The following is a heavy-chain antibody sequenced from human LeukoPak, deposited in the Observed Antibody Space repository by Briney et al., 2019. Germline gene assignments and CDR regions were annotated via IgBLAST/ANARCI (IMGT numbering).Heavy chain of an antibody. D-gene: IGHD3-16*01. CDR1: GDSISSSTSSTTYY. Sequence: SETLSLTCTVSGDSISSSTSSTTYYWGWIRQPPGKGLEWIGSITYSGATHYNESLKSRVTMSVDTSRNQFSLRLSSVTAADTAVYYCARDYDYVWGSYATWGQGTLVTVSS. J-gene: IGHJ5*02. V-gene: IGHV4-39*07. CDR2: ITYSGAT. CDR3: ARDYDYVWGSYAT.